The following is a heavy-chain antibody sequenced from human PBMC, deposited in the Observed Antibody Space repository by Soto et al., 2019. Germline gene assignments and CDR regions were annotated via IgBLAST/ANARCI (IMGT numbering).Heavy chain of an antibody. CDR3: ARWNGYGDS. CDR1: GFSISTYG. D-gene: IGHD1-1*01. J-gene: IGHJ4*02. Sequence: GGSLRLSCAASGFSISTYGVTWVRQAPGKGLEWVSGFSGSSGNTYYADSVRGRFTISRDNSKNTVYLQMNSLRAEDTAVYYCARWNGYGDSWGQGTLVTVSS. V-gene: IGHV3-23*01. CDR2: FSGSSGNT.